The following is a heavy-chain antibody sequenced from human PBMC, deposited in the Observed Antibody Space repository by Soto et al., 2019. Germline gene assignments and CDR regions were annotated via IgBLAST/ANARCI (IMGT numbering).Heavy chain of an antibody. CDR2: INHSGST. J-gene: IGHJ4*02. D-gene: IGHD3-16*01. Sequence: QVQLQQWGAGLLKPSETLSLTCAVYGGSFSGYDWSWIRQPPGKGLEWIGEINHSGSTNYNPSLKSRVTISVDASKKQFSLKLSSVTAADTAVYYCARGAGGATVYDYWCQGTLLTVSS. CDR3: ARGAGGATVYDY. CDR1: GGSFSGYD. V-gene: IGHV4-34*01.